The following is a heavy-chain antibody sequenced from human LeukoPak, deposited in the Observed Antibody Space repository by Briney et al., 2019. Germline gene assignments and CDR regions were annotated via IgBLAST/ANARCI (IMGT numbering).Heavy chain of an antibody. V-gene: IGHV4-59*08. D-gene: IGHD6-19*01. CDR1: GGSIGSYS. CDR3: ARSVAGTETTANWLDP. J-gene: IGHJ5*02. CDR2: VYYSGST. Sequence: KASETLSLTCTVSGGSIGSYSWNWIRQSPGTGLEWIGYVYYSGSTMHNPSLRSRVTISLHTSNNQFSLELTSVTAADTAMYYCARSVAGTETTANWLDPWGQGMLVTVSS.